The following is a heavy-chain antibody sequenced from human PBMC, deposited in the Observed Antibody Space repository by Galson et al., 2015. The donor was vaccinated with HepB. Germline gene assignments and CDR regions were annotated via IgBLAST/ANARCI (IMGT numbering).Heavy chain of an antibody. CDR1: GFTFSDYA. D-gene: IGHD3-10*01. CDR2: ISSNAGST. J-gene: IGHJ4*02. CDR3: AKDTTWMVRGLVYFDY. Sequence: SLRLSCAASGFTFSDYAMSWVRQAPGKGLEWVSGISSNAGSTYYADSVKGRFTISRDISKNTLFLQMNSLRAEDTAIYYCAKDTTWMVRGLVYFDYWGQGTLVTVFS. V-gene: IGHV3-23*01.